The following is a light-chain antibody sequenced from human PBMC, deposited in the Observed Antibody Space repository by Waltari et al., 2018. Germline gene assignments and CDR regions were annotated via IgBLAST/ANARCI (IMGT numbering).Light chain of an antibody. CDR3: SSYTRSTTFV. Sequence: QSALTQPASVSGSPGQSITISCTGTSRDVGAYNYVSWSQQHPGQAPKLLIYEVSNRPSGVSNRCSGSKSGNTASLTISGLQAEDEADYYCSSYTRSTTFVFGTGTKVTVL. CDR2: EVS. CDR1: SRDVGAYNY. V-gene: IGLV2-14*01. J-gene: IGLJ1*01.